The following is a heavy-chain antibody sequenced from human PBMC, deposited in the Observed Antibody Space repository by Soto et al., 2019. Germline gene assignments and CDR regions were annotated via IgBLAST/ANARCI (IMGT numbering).Heavy chain of an antibody. J-gene: IGHJ3*02. Sequence: QLQLQESGPGLVKPSETLSLTCTVSGGSISSSSYYWGWIRQPPGKGLEWIGSIYYSGSTYYNPSLKSRVTISVDTSKNQFSLKLSSVTAADTAVYYCARQQLVLGHDAFDIWGQGTMVTVSS. CDR1: GGSISSSSYY. V-gene: IGHV4-39*01. D-gene: IGHD6-13*01. CDR2: IYYSGST. CDR3: ARQQLVLGHDAFDI.